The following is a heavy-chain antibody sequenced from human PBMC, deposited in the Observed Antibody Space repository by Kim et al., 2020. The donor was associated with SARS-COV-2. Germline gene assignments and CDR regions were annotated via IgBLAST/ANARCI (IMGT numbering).Heavy chain of an antibody. Sequence: GGSLRLSCAASGFTFSSYAMHWVRQAPGKGLEWVAVISYDGSNKYYADSVKGRFTISRDNSKNTLYLQMNSLRAEDTAVYYCARDRSEDQWELSSYFDYWGQGTLVTVSS. D-gene: IGHD1-26*01. CDR3: ARDRSEDQWELSSYFDY. CDR2: ISYDGSNK. V-gene: IGHV3-30*04. J-gene: IGHJ4*02. CDR1: GFTFSSYA.